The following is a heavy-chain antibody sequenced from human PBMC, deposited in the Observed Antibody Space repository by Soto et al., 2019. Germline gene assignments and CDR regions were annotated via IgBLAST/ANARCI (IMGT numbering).Heavy chain of an antibody. CDR1: GGSISGYY. D-gene: IGHD4-4*01. J-gene: IGHJ5*02. V-gene: IGHV4-59*08. CDR2: MYNTGST. Sequence: SETLSLTCTVSGGSISGYYWSWIRQPPGKGLEWIGYMYNTGSTVYNPSFKSRVTISVDTSKNQFSLKLSSVTAADTAVYYCARHPSNFWFDPWGQGTLVTVSS. CDR3: ARHPSNFWFDP.